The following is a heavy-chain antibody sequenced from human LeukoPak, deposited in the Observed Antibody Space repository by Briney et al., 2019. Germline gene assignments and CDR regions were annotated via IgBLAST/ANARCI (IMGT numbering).Heavy chain of an antibody. Sequence: GTSVKVSCKASGSTFTSSAMQWVRQARGQRLEWIGWIFVGSGNTNYAQKFQERVTITRDMSTSTAYMELSSLRSEDTAVYYCAAGPFWSGYPNWFDPWGQGTLVTVSS. J-gene: IGHJ5*02. CDR2: IFVGSGNT. V-gene: IGHV1-58*02. CDR3: AAGPFWSGYPNWFDP. CDR1: GSTFTSSA. D-gene: IGHD3-3*01.